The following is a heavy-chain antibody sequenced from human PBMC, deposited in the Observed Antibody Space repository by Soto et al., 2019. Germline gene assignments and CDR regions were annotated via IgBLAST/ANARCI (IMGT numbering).Heavy chain of an antibody. J-gene: IGHJ4*02. D-gene: IGHD2-15*01. CDR3: AKRQGTGLAAKNFDF. Sequence: GRSLRLSCAALGFPFSNHAMIWVRQAPGKGLEWVSGISDGGDLIYYADSVKGRFSMSRDNSENMLYLQMTNLRAEDTAIYFCAKRQGTGLAAKNFDFWGQGTLVTVSS. V-gene: IGHV3-23*01. CDR2: ISDGGDLI. CDR1: GFPFSNHA.